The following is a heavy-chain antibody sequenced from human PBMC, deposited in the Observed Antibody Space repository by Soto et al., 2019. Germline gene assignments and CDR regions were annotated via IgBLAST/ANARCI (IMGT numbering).Heavy chain of an antibody. V-gene: IGHV1-2*04. J-gene: IGHJ4*02. Sequence: ASVKVSCRASGYSFTGYYIHWVRQAPGQRLEWMGLINPNSGDTNYAQRFQGWVTMTRDTSVSTAYMELSRLTSDDTAVYYCTRPGDRALGLYYWGQGTLVTVSS. CDR2: INPNSGDT. CDR1: GYSFTGYY. D-gene: IGHD4-17*01. CDR3: TRPGDRALGLYY.